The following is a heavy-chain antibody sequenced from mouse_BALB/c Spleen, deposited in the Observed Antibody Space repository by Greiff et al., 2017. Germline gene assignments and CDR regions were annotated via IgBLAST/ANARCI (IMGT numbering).Heavy chain of an antibody. Sequence: QVQLKQSGPGLVAPSQSLSITCTVSGFSLTSYGVHWVRQPPGKSLEWLGVIWAGGSTNYNSALMSRLSISKDNSKSQVFLKMNSLQTDDTAMYYCARDPDYYGSSLYYFDYWGQGTTLTVSS. D-gene: IGHD1-1*01. CDR2: IWAGGST. CDR3: ARDPDYYGSSLYYFDY. J-gene: IGHJ2*01. V-gene: IGHV2-9*02. CDR1: GFSLTSYG.